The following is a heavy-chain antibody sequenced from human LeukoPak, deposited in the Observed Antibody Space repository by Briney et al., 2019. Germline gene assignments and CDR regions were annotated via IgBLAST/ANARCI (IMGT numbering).Heavy chain of an antibody. Sequence: SGTLSLTCTVSGGSISSYYWSWIRQPPGKGLEWIGYIYYSGTTNYNPSLKSRVTISVDTSKNQFSLKLSSVTAADTAVYCCARTDRDYYYYYGMDVWGQGTTVTVSS. CDR2: IYYSGTT. V-gene: IGHV4-59*12. D-gene: IGHD3-16*02. CDR1: GGSISSYY. CDR3: ARTDRDYYYYYGMDV. J-gene: IGHJ6*02.